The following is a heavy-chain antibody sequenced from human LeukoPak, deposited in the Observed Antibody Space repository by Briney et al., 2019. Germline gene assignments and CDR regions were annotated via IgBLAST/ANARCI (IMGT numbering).Heavy chain of an antibody. Sequence: SETLSLTCTVSGASISSYYWSWIRQPPGKGLEWIGYIYYSGGTNYNPSLKSRVTISVDTSKNQFSLKLSSVTAADTAVYYCARDRCSSTSCRSAAFDIWGQGTMVTVSS. J-gene: IGHJ3*02. CDR2: IYYSGGT. CDR1: GASISSYY. V-gene: IGHV4-59*01. CDR3: ARDRCSSTSCRSAAFDI. D-gene: IGHD2-2*01.